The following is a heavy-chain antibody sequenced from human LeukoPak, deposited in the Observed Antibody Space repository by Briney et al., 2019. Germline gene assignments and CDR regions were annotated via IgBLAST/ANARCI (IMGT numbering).Heavy chain of an antibody. V-gene: IGHV1-18*01. J-gene: IGHJ6*03. CDR2: ISAYNGNT. CDR3: ARAGITNYYYYMDV. Sequence: VSVKVSCKASGYTFTSYGISWVRQAPGQGLEWMGWISAYNGNTNYAQKLQGRVTMTTDTSTSTAYMELRSLRSDDTAVYYCARAGITNYYYYMDVWGKGTTVTVSS. CDR1: GYTFTSYG. D-gene: IGHD3-10*01.